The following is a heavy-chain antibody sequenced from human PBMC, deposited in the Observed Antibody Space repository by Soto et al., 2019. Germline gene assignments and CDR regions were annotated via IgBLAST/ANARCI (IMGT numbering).Heavy chain of an antibody. CDR3: ARFLWELAQFDY. J-gene: IGHJ4*02. D-gene: IGHD1-26*01. V-gene: IGHV3-23*01. CDR1: GFTFSSYA. CDR2: ISGSGGST. Sequence: GGSLRLSCAASGFTFSSYAMSWVRQAPGKELEWVSAISGSGGSTYYADSVKGRFTISRDNSKNTLYLQMNSLRAEDTAVYYCARFLWELAQFDYWGQGTLVTVSS.